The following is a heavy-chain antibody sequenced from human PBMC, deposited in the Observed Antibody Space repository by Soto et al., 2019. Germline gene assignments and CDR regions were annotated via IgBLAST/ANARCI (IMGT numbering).Heavy chain of an antibody. J-gene: IGHJ5*02. D-gene: IGHD3-3*01. Sequence: GGSLRLSCVASGFTFSDHYMDWVRQAPGKGLEWVGRIKNKANGYKTEYAASVEGRITISRDDSKNSLSLQINSLKTEDTAVYYCARDTSWFDPWGQGTLVTVSS. V-gene: IGHV3-72*01. CDR1: GFTFSDHY. CDR2: IKNKANGYKT. CDR3: ARDTSWFDP.